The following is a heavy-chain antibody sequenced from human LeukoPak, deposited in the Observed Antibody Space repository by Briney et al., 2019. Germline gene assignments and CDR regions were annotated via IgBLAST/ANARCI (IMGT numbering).Heavy chain of an antibody. Sequence: GASVKVSCKASGYTFTSYGISWVRQAPGQGLEWMGWINPNSGGTNYAQKFQGRVTMTRDTSISTAYMELSRLRSDDTAVYYCAREADIVVVPAAHRYNWFDPWGQGTLVTVSS. CDR2: INPNSGGT. V-gene: IGHV1-2*02. D-gene: IGHD2-2*01. CDR3: AREADIVVVPAAHRYNWFDP. CDR1: GYTFTSYG. J-gene: IGHJ5*02.